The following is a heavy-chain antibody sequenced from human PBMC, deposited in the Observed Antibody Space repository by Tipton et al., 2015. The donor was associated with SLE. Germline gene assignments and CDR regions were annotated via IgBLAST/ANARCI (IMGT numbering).Heavy chain of an antibody. CDR3: ARLLLQTVVYY. D-gene: IGHD3-22*01. CDR2: NDPSDYGT. J-gene: IGHJ4*02. CDR1: GYSFTNSW. V-gene: IGHV5-51*03. Sequence: QLVQSGPEGKKPGEALKISCKTSGYSFTNSWIVWFRHMPGKGLECMGMNDPSDYGTRYKPSFQGHVSMTIDRSTTTAYLHWRSMKASDTAMYFCARLLLQTVVYYWGQGTLVTVSS.